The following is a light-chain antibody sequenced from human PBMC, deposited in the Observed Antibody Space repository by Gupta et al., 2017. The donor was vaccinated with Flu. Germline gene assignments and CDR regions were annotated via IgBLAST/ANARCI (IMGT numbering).Light chain of an antibody. CDR1: QSVSSSY. V-gene: IGKV3-20*01. CDR2: GAS. CDR3: QQYGSSSGLT. J-gene: IGKJ4*01. Sequence: EILLTQSPGTLSLSPGERATLSCRASQSVSSSYLAWYQQNPGQAPRLLIYGASNRATGIPDRFSGGGSGTDFTLTISRLEPEDFAVYYCQQYGSSSGLTFGGGTKVEIK.